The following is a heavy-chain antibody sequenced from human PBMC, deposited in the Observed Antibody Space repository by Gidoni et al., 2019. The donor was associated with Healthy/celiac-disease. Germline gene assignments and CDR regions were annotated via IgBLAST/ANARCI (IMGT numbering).Heavy chain of an antibody. J-gene: IGHJ6*02. CDR2: ISISSGSI. CDR3: ARGPIFVVVPLGVYGMDV. Sequence: EVQLVESGGGLLQPGGSLRLSCAASGFTFSRYSMNWGRQAPGKGLEWVSYISISSGSIFFADSVKGRFTISRDNAKNSLYLQMNSLRDVDTAVYYCARGPIFVVVPLGVYGMDVWGQGTAVTVSS. CDR1: GFTFSRYS. V-gene: IGHV3-48*02. D-gene: IGHD2-2*01.